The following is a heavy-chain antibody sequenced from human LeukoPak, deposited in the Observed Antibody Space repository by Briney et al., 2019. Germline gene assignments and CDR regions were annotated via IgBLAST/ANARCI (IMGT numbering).Heavy chain of an antibody. CDR2: VYYSGST. CDR3: ARAGYSGYDPSYFDY. D-gene: IGHD5-12*01. J-gene: IGHJ4*02. Sequence: SETLSLTCTVSGGSMSSYYWNWIRQPPGKGLEWIGYVYYSGSTNYNPSLKSRVTISVDTSKNQFSLKLSSVTAADTAVYYCARAGYSGYDPSYFDYWGQGTLVTVSS. CDR1: GGSMSSYY. V-gene: IGHV4-59*01.